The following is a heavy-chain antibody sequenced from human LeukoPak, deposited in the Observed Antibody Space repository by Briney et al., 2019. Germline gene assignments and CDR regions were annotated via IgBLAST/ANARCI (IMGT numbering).Heavy chain of an antibody. J-gene: IGHJ4*02. D-gene: IGHD3-16*01. CDR2: ITSDSRGI. V-gene: IGHV3-23*01. CDR1: GFTCSTYG. Sequence: GGSLRLSCAASGFTCSTYGMNWVRQAPGKGVEWVSGITSDSRGIYYADTVKGRFTIYRDNSKMTLYLQMDSLGVEDTALYYCVQHWGWGAFGSWGQGTLVTVSS. CDR3: VQHWGWGAFGS.